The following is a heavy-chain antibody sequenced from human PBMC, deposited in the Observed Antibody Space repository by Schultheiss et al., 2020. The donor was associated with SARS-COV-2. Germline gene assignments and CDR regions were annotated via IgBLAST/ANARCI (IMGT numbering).Heavy chain of an antibody. J-gene: IGHJ3*02. CDR1: GFTVSSNY. CDR3: ARGAYVVVAATTGDAFDI. CDR2: IYSGGST. D-gene: IGHD2-15*01. V-gene: IGHV3-66*01. Sequence: GSLRLSCAASGFTVSSNYMSWVRQAPGKGLEWVSVIYSGGSTYYADSVKGRFTISRDNSKNTLYLQMNSLRAEDTAVYYCARGAYVVVAATTGDAFDIWGQGTMVTVSS.